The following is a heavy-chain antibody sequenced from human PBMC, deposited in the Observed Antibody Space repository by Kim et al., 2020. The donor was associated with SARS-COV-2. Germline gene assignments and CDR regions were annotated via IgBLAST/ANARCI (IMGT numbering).Heavy chain of an antibody. V-gene: IGHV4-38-2*02. CDR2: IYHSGST. J-gene: IGHJ5*02. CDR1: GYSISSGYY. D-gene: IGHD2-15*01. Sequence: SETLSLTCTVSGYSISSGYYWGWIRQPPGKGLEWIGSIYHSGSTYYNPSLKSRVTISVDTSKNQFSLKLSSVTAADTAVYYCARGGGSWNINWFDPWGQGTLVTVSS. CDR3: ARGGGSWNINWFDP.